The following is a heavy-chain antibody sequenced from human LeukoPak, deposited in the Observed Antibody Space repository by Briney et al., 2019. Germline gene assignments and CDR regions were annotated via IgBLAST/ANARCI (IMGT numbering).Heavy chain of an antibody. D-gene: IGHD6-19*01. Sequence: PSETLSLTCTVSGGSISSHYWSWIRQPPGKGLEWIGYIYYSGSTNYNPSLKSRVTISVDTSKNQFSLKLSSVTAADPAVYYCASSRGSSGWYVFDYWGQGTLVTVSS. V-gene: IGHV4-59*11. CDR1: GGSISSHY. CDR2: IYYSGST. CDR3: ASSRGSSGWYVFDY. J-gene: IGHJ4*02.